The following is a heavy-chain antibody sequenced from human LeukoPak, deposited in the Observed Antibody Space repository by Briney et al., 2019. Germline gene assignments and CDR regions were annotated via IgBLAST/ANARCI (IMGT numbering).Heavy chain of an antibody. CDR2: ISSSSSHI. V-gene: IGHV3-21*01. CDR3: AREGSSSWYDY. J-gene: IGHJ4*02. CDR1: GFTFSSYA. D-gene: IGHD6-13*01. Sequence: GGSLRLSCAASGFTFSSYAMNWVRQAPGKGLEWVSSISSSSSHIYYADSVKGRFTISRDNTRNSLYLQMNSLRAEDTAVYYCAREGSSSWYDYWGQGTLVTVSS.